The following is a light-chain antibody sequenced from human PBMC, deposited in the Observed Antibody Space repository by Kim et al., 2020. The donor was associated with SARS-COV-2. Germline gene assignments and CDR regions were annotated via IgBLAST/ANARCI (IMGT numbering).Light chain of an antibody. CDR2: KNN. Sequence: QSVLTQPPSASGTPGQTVTISCSGSSSNIGSRPVNWYQQLPGTAPKLLIHKNNRRTSGVPDRFSGSKSGTSASLAISGLRSEDEADYYCSAWDDSLGGNVFGTGTKVTVL. CDR3: SAWDDSLGGNV. V-gene: IGLV1-44*01. J-gene: IGLJ1*01. CDR1: SSNIGSRP.